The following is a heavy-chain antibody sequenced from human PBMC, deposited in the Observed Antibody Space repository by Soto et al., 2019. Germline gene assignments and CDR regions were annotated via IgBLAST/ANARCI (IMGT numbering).Heavy chain of an antibody. CDR2: IRSKANSYAT. D-gene: IGHD6-13*01. Sequence: GGSLRLSCAASGFTFSGSAMHWVRQASGKGLEWVGRIRSKANSYATAYAASVKGRFTISRDDSKNTAYLQMNSLKTEDTAVYYCTRLNRSGYSAFDIWGQGTMVTVSS. CDR1: GFTFSGSA. J-gene: IGHJ3*02. CDR3: TRLNRSGYSAFDI. V-gene: IGHV3-73*01.